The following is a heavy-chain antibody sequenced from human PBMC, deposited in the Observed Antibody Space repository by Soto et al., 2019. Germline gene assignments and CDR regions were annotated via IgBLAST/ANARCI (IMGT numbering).Heavy chain of an antibody. J-gene: IGHJ4*02. V-gene: IGHV4-30-4*01. CDR3: ARDRGYYFDY. CDR2: MYYSGKT. CDR1: GGSISSGHNY. D-gene: IGHD3-10*01. Sequence: QMQVQESGPGLVKPSQTLSLTCTVSGGSISSGHNYWSWIRQPPGKGLEWIGYMYYSGKTYYNTSLRGRLTISVDTSKNQFSLKLSSVTAADTAVYYCARDRGYYFDYWGQGTLVTVSS.